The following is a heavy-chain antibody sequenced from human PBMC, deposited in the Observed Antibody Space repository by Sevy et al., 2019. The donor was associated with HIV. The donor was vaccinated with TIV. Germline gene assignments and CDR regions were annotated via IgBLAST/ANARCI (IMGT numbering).Heavy chain of an antibody. Sequence: GESLKISCAASGFTFSSYAMSWVRQAPGKGLEWVSAISGSGGSTYYADSVKGRFTISRDNSKNTLYLQMNSLRAEDTAVYYCAKGGGGLTGDLGYFDYWGQGTLVTVSS. V-gene: IGHV3-23*01. CDR3: AKGGGGLTGDLGYFDY. CDR1: GFTFSSYA. J-gene: IGHJ4*02. D-gene: IGHD7-27*01. CDR2: ISGSGGST.